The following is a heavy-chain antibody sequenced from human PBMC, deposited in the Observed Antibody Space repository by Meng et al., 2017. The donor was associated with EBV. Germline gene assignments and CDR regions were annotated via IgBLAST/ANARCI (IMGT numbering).Heavy chain of an antibody. CDR3: ARETSGYDFNWFDP. J-gene: IGHJ5*02. D-gene: IGHD5-12*01. CDR2: ISAYNGNT. CDR1: GYTFTSDG. V-gene: IGHV1-18*01. Sequence: QGRLVQSGAEVKKPGASVKVSCKASGYTFTSDGISWVRQAPGQGLEWMGWISAYNGNTNYAQKLQGRVTMTTDTSTSTAYMELRSLRSDDTAVYYCARETSGYDFNWFDPWGQGTLVTVSS.